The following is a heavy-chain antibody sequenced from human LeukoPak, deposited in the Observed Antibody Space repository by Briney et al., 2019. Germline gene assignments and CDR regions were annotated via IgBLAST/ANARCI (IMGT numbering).Heavy chain of an antibody. D-gene: IGHD4-17*01. V-gene: IGHV4-59*08. CDR2: IYYSGST. CDR1: GGSISSYY. CDR3: ARRPYGDYENWFDP. J-gene: IGHJ5*02. Sequence: PSETLSLTCTVSGGSISSYYWSWIRQPPGKGLEWIGYIYYSGSTNYNPSLKSRVTISVDTSKNQFSLKLSSVTAADTAVYYCARRPYGDYENWFDPWDQGTLVTVSS.